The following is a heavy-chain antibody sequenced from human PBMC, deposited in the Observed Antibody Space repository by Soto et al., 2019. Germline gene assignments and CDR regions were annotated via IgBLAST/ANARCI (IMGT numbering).Heavy chain of an antibody. J-gene: IGHJ6*02. CDR3: ARSTSALYRMDV. CDR1: EYSFTNYW. CDR2: VYPSDSDT. Sequence: GESLKISCNGSEYSFTNYWIGWVRQTPGRGLEWMGTVYPSDSDTRYSPSFRGQVTISADKSITTAYLQWSSLKASDTAIYYCARSTSALYRMDVWGQGTTVTVSS. D-gene: IGHD1-26*01. V-gene: IGHV5-51*01.